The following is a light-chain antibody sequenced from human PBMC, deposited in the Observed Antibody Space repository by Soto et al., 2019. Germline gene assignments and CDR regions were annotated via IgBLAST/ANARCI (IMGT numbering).Light chain of an antibody. CDR1: QSVSSSY. CDR3: QQYGCSPGIT. Sequence: EIVLTQSPGTLSLSPGERATLSCRASQSVSSSYLAWYQQKPGQAPRLLIYGASSRATGIPDRFSGSGSGTDFTLTISRLEPEDFAVYYCQQYGCSPGITFRGGTKVEIK. CDR2: GAS. J-gene: IGKJ4*01. V-gene: IGKV3-20*01.